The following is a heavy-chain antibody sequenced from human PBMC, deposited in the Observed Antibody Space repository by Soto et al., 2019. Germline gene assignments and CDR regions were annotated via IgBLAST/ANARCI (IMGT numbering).Heavy chain of an antibody. Sequence: SETLSLTCTVSGGSISSYYWSWIRQPPGKGLEWIGYIYYSGSTNYNPSLKSRVTISVDTSKNQFSLKLSSVTAADTAVYYCARGAGTVTTLAYWGQGTLVTVPS. D-gene: IGHD4-17*01. CDR2: IYYSGST. CDR3: ARGAGTVTTLAY. V-gene: IGHV4-59*01. J-gene: IGHJ4*02. CDR1: GGSISSYY.